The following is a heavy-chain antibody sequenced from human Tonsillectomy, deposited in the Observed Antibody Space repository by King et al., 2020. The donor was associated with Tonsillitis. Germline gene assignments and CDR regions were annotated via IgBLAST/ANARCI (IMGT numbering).Heavy chain of an antibody. CDR1: GFTFRSYW. J-gene: IGHJ5*02. V-gene: IGHV3-7*03. D-gene: IGHD3-22*01. Sequence: QLVQSGGGLVQPGGSLRLSCAASGFTFRSYWMSWVRQAPGKGLEWGARINEDGSEKDYVDSVKGRFTISKDNAKNSLFLQMNSLRAEDTAFYYCARGRGGGYHGWFDPWGQGTLVTVSS. CDR2: INEDGSEK. CDR3: ARGRGGGYHGWFDP.